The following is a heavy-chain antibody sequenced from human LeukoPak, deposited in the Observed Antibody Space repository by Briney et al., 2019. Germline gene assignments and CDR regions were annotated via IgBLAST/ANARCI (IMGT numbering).Heavy chain of an antibody. D-gene: IGHD1-26*01. CDR3: ASGGQVVGATTYY. V-gene: IGHV1-69*13. CDR1: GGTFRRYS. Sequence: GAAVKVSCLACGGTFRRYSISWVWHAPGHGLECGGGSIPILGPANNAQKFQRKVTITADESTSTAYMQLSSLRSEDTAVYYCASGGQVVGATTYYWGQGTLVTVSS. J-gene: IGHJ4*02. CDR2: SIPILGPA.